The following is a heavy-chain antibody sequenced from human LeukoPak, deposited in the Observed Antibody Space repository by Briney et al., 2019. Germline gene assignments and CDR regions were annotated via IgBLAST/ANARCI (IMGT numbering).Heavy chain of an antibody. CDR1: GFTFSSYA. J-gene: IGHJ4*02. V-gene: IGHV3-23*01. D-gene: IGHD4-17*01. Sequence: GGSLRLSCAASGFTFSSYAMSWVRQAPGEGLEWVSAISGSGGSTYYADSVEGRFTISRDNSKNTLYLQMNSLRAEDTAVYYCAKAHDYGDYNPFDYWGQGTLVTVSS. CDR2: ISGSGGST. CDR3: AKAHDYGDYNPFDY.